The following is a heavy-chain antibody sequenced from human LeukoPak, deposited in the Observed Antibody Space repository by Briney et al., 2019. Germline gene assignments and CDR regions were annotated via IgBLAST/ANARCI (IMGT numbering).Heavy chain of an antibody. CDR2: ISSSGSTI. V-gene: IGHV3-11*01. J-gene: IGHJ3*02. CDR1: GFTFSDYY. Sequence: GGSLRLSCAASGFTFSDYYMSWIRQAPGRGLEWVSYISSSGSTIYYADSVKGRFTISRDNAKNSLYLQMNSLRAEDTAVYYCARGDSSGWYQGAFDIWGQGTMVTVSS. D-gene: IGHD6-19*01. CDR3: ARGDSSGWYQGAFDI.